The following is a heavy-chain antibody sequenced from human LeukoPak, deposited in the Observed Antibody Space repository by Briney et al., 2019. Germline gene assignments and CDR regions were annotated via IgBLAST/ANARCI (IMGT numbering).Heavy chain of an antibody. J-gene: IGHJ5*02. V-gene: IGHV1-46*01. CDR1: GYSFTSHY. CDR3: ARDNSVGDIARWFDP. D-gene: IGHD3-16*02. Sequence: ASVKVSCKASGYSFTSHYMRWVRQAPGQGLEWLGLINPSGSSTLYAQKFQGRVTMTRDMSTTTDYMELSSLRSEYTAVYYCARDNSVGDIARWFDPWGQGTLVTVSS. CDR2: INPSGSST.